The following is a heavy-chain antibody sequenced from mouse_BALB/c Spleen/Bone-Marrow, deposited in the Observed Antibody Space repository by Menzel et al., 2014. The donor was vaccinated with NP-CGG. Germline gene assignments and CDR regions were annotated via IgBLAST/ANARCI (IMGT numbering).Heavy chain of an antibody. D-gene: IGHD3-2*01. CDR2: INPYNDGT. CDR3: ARPRQLGLPYYFDY. CDR1: GYTFTSYV. Sequence: EVKLQESGPELVKPGASVKMSCKASGYTFTSYVMHWVKQKPGQGLEWIGYINPYNDGTKYNEKFKGKATLTSDKSSSTAYMELSSLTSEDSAVYYCARPRQLGLPYYFDYWGQSTTLTVSS. V-gene: IGHV1-14*01. J-gene: IGHJ2*01.